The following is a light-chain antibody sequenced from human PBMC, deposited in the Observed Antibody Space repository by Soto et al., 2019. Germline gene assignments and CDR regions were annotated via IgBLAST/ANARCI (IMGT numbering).Light chain of an antibody. CDR2: DVF. V-gene: IGKV1-13*02. J-gene: IGKJ5*01. CDR1: QGISSA. CDR3: QQLETYPLT. Sequence: AIQVTQSPSSLSASVGDTVTITCRASQGISSAFAWYQQKPGNVPRLLIYDVFNLQSGVPSRFSGSGSGTDFTLTISRLQPEDFATYYCQQLETYPLTFGQRTRLEVK.